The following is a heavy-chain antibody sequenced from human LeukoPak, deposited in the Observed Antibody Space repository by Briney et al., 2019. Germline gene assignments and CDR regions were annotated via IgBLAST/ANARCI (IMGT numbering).Heavy chain of an antibody. CDR3: ARALWNSGYPFDY. V-gene: IGHV1-3*01. Sequence: ASVKVSCKASGYTFTSYAMHWVRQAPGQRLEWMGWINAGNGNTKYSQKFQGRVTITRDTSASTAYTELNSLRSEDTAVYFCARALWNSGYPFDYWGQGTLVTVSS. CDR2: INAGNGNT. J-gene: IGHJ4*02. CDR1: GYTFTSYA. D-gene: IGHD5-12*01.